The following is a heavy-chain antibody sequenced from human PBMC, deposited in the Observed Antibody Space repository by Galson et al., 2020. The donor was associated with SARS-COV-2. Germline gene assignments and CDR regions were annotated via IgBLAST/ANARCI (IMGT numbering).Heavy chain of an antibody. D-gene: IGHD2-15*01. CDR2: INPNSGGT. J-gene: IGHJ6*02. CDR1: GYTFTGYY. Sequence: ASVKVSCKASGYTFTGYYMHWVRQAPGQGLEWMGWINPNSGGTNYAQKFQGRVTMTRDTSISTAYMELSRLRSDDTAVYYCARGIVVVVAATGQGYYYDGMDVWGQGTTVTVAS. V-gene: IGHV1-2*02. CDR3: ARGIVVVVAATGQGYYYDGMDV.